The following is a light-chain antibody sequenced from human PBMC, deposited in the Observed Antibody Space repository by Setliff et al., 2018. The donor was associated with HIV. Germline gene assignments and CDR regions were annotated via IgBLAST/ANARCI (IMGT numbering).Light chain of an antibody. J-gene: IGLJ2*01. V-gene: IGLV2-14*03. CDR1: SSDVGGYNY. Sequence: SALAQPASVSGSPGQSITISCTGTSSDVGGYNYVSWYQQYPGKAPKLMIYDVSDRPSGVSNRFSGSKSGNTASLTISGLQAEDEADYYCCSYTTSSTLVIFGGGTKVTVL. CDR3: CSYTTSSTLVI. CDR2: DVS.